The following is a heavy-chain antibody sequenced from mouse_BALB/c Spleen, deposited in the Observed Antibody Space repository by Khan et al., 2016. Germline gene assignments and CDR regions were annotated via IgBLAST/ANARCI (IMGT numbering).Heavy chain of an antibody. J-gene: IGHJ4*01. V-gene: IGHV3-2*02. CDR3: ARVVIYDGYYVYAMDY. D-gene: IGHD2-3*01. CDR1: GYSITSDYA. Sequence: EVQLQESGPGLVKPSQSLSLTCTVTGYSITSDYAWNWIRQFPGNKLEWMGYISYSGSTSYNPSLKSRISITRDTSKNQFFLQLNSVTTEDTAAYYCARVVIYDGYYVYAMDYWGQGTSVTVSS. CDR2: ISYSGST.